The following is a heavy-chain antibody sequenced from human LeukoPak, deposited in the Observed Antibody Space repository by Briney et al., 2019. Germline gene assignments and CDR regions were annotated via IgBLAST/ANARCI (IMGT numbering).Heavy chain of an antibody. J-gene: IGHJ5*02. V-gene: IGHV3-23*01. D-gene: IGHD6-13*01. Sequence: GGSLRLSCAASGFTFSNYAITWIRQAPGKGLEWVSSTSGSGHNTYYADSVKGRFTISRDNSKNTLYLQMNSLRAEDTAVYYCARSIAAAGRFDPWGQGTQVTVSS. CDR2: TSGSGHNT. CDR1: GFTFSNYA. CDR3: ARSIAAAGRFDP.